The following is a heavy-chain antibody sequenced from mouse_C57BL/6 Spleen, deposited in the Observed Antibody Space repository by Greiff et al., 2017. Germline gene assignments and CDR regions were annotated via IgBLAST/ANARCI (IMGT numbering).Heavy chain of an antibody. V-gene: IGHV1-72*01. CDR3: ARGNYGSSYGYVDV. J-gene: IGHJ1*03. D-gene: IGHD1-1*01. CDR1: GYTFASYW. Sequence: QVQLQQPGAELVKPGASVKLSCKASGYTFASYWMHWVKPRPGRGLEWLGRIDPNSGGTKYNEKFKSKATLTVDKPSSTAYMQRSSLTSEDSAVDYVARGNYGSSYGYVDVWGTGTTVTVSS. CDR2: IDPNSGGT.